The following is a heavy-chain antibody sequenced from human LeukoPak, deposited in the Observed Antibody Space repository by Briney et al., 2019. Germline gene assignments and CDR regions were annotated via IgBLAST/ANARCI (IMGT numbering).Heavy chain of an antibody. CDR1: GYTFTSYG. CDR3: ARSMAMVRGVIIWIAPRADY. D-gene: IGHD3-10*01. J-gene: IGHJ4*02. V-gene: IGHV1-46*01. Sequence: ASVKVSCKASGYTFTSYGISWVRQAPGQGLEWMGIINPSGGSTSYAQKFQGRVTMTRDTSTSTVYMELSSLRSEDTAVYYCARSMAMVRGVIIWIAPRADYWGQGTLVTVSS. CDR2: INPSGGST.